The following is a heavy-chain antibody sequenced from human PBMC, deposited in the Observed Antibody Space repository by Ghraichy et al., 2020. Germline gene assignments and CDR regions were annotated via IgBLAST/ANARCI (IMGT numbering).Heavy chain of an antibody. CDR2: IWYDGSVQ. J-gene: IGHJ4*02. CDR3: TKFGGTYYFDY. V-gene: IGHV3-33*06. D-gene: IGHD4-23*01. CDR1: GFTFSSYG. Sequence: GESLNISCAASGFTFSSYGMHWVRQAPGKGLEWLAVIWYDGSVQDYADSVKGRFTISRDNSKNTVYLQMNSLRAEDTAVDYCTKFGGTYYFDYWGQGTLVTVSS.